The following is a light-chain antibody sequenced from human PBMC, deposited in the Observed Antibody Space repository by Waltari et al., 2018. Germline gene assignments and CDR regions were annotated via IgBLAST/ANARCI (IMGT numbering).Light chain of an antibody. CDR3: QQYYSAPLT. CDR1: QSVLYRSNNKTY. Sequence: DIVMTQSPDSLAVSLGERATINCKSSQSVLYRSNNKTYLGWYPQKPGQPPNLLIYWASTRESGVPDRFSGSGSGTDFTLTISSLQAEDVAVYYCQQYYSAPLTFGPGTKVDIK. CDR2: WAS. J-gene: IGKJ3*01. V-gene: IGKV4-1*01.